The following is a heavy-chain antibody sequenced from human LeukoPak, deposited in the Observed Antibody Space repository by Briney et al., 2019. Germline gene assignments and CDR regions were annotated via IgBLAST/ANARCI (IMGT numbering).Heavy chain of an antibody. CDR3: ANDDTSGYYQA. J-gene: IGHJ4*02. Sequence: SVKVSCKASGGTFTIHTITWVRQAPGQGLEWVGRIIPVVGTHYAQKFQGRVTITADKSTSTAYMELSSLRSDDTAVYYCANDDTSGYYQAWGQGTLVTVSS. D-gene: IGHD3-22*01. CDR1: GGTFTIHT. CDR2: IIPVVGT. V-gene: IGHV1-69*02.